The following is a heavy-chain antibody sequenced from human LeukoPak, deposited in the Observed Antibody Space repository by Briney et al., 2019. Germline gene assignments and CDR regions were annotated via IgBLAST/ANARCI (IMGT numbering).Heavy chain of an antibody. CDR1: GYTFTGYY. J-gene: IGHJ4*02. V-gene: IGHV1-2*02. D-gene: IGHD3-10*01. Sequence: GASVKVSCKASGYTFTGYYMHWVRQAPGQGLEWMGWINPNSGGTNYAQKFQGRVTMTRDTSISTAYMELSRLRSDDTAVYYCARVAYYYGSGSYYNGPYYWGQGTLVTVSS. CDR3: ARVAYYYGSGSYYNGPYY. CDR2: INPNSGGT.